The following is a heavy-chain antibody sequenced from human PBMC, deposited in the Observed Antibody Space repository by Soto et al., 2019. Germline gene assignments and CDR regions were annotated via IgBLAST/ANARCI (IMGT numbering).Heavy chain of an antibody. CDR2: IYPGDSDT. CDR3: VRHDASNGWYYFDY. CDR1: GYKFTNYW. V-gene: IGHV5-51*01. J-gene: IGHJ4*02. Sequence: SLKISCKGCGYKFTNYWIGGVRQMSGKGLEWMGIIYPGDSDTRYSSSFQGQVTISAHKSINTAYLQWRSLKASDTAMYYCVRHDASNGWYYFDYWGQGTLVTVSS. D-gene: IGHD6-19*01.